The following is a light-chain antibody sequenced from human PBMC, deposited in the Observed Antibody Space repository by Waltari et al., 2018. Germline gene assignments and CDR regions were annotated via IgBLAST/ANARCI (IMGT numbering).Light chain of an antibody. CDR1: QSISSY. CDR2: AAS. Sequence: DIQMTQSPSSLSASVGDRVTITCRASQSISSYLNWYQQKPGKAPKHLIYAASSLQSGVPSRFSGSGSGTDFTLTISSLQPEDFATYYCQQSYSTPHVTFGQGTKLEIK. V-gene: IGKV1-39*01. J-gene: IGKJ2*01. CDR3: QQSYSTPHVT.